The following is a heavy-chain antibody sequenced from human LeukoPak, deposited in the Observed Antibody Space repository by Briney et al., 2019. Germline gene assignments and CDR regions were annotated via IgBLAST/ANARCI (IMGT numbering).Heavy chain of an antibody. J-gene: IGHJ4*02. D-gene: IGHD5-18*01. V-gene: IGHV1-18*01. Sequence: GASVKVSCKASGYTFTSYGISWVRQAPGQGLERMGWSSFYNGNTNYAQKFQGRVTMTTDTSTSTAYMELRSLRSDDTAVYYCARAYGGYSYGSDHWGQGTLVIVSS. CDR1: GYTFTSYG. CDR2: SSFYNGNT. CDR3: ARAYGGYSYGSDH.